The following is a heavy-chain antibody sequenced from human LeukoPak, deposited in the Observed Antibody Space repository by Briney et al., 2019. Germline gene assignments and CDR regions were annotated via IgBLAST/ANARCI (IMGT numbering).Heavy chain of an antibody. D-gene: IGHD2-2*02. Sequence: SETLSLTRTVSGGSISNNFFWSWIRQPPGKGLDWIGYIHHSGKTYFHPSHKSRVTISVDMSKNQFSLKLSPVTAADTAVYYCARLKLDCTSAACHTGYFDYWGQGTLVTVSS. CDR1: GGSISNNFF. J-gene: IGHJ4*02. V-gene: IGHV4-30-4*08. CDR3: ARLKLDCTSAACHTGYFDY. CDR2: IHHSGKT.